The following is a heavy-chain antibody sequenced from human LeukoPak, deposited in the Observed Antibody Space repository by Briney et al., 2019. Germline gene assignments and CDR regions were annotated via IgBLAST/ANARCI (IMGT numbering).Heavy chain of an antibody. CDR2: NYYSGNT. J-gene: IGHJ4*02. D-gene: IGHD2-8*02. CDR3: ARRPIRTSATYFFDY. V-gene: IGHV4-39*01. Sequence: PSETLSLTCTVSGGTISSSSYYWDCLRQPPGQGLECIGKNYYSGNTYYIPSLKSRVTISVDTSKNQFSLKMTSVTAADTAVYYCARRPIRTSATYFFDYWGQGTLVTVSS. CDR1: GGTISSSSYY.